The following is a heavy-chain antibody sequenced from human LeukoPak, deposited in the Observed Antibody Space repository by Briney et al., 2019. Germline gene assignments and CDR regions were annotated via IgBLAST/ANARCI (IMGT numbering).Heavy chain of an antibody. CDR2: IDPSDSYT. CDR1: GYSFTSYW. V-gene: IGHV5-10-1*01. CDR3: ARGEYYYDSSGSRNWFDP. D-gene: IGHD3-22*01. Sequence: GESLKISCQGSGYSFTSYWISWVRQMPGKGLEWMGRIDPSDSYTNYSPSFQGHVTISADKSISTAYLQWSSLKASDTAMYYCARGEYYYDSSGSRNWFDPWGQGTLVTVSS. J-gene: IGHJ5*02.